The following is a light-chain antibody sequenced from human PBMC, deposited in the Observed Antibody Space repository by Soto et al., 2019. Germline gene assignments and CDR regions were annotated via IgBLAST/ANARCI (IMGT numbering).Light chain of an antibody. CDR1: SSDVGGYNY. Sequence: QSALTQPPSASGSPGQSVTISCTGTSSDVGGYNYVSWYRQHPGKALKVMIYEVSKRPSGVPDRFSGSKSGNTASLTVSGLQAEDEADYYCSSHAGSNTLVFGGGTKVTVL. J-gene: IGLJ2*01. V-gene: IGLV2-8*01. CDR2: EVS. CDR3: SSHAGSNTLV.